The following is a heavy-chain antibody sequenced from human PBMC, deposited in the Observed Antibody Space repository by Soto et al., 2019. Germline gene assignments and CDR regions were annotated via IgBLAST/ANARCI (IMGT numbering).Heavy chain of an antibody. CDR3: ARPSSTVTTHYGMDV. CDR2: IWYDGSNK. Sequence: GGSLRLSCAASGFTFSSYGMHWVRQAPGKGLEWVAVIWYDGSNKYYADSVKGRFTISRDNSKNTLYLQMNSLRAEDTAVYYCARPSSTVTTHYGMDVWGQGTTVTVSS. D-gene: IGHD4-17*01. J-gene: IGHJ6*02. CDR1: GFTFSSYG. V-gene: IGHV3-33*01.